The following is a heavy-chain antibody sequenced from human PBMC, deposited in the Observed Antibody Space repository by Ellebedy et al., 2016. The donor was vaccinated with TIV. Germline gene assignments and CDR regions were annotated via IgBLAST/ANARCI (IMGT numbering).Heavy chain of an antibody. D-gene: IGHD5-18*01. Sequence: GESLKISCAASGFSFSAYNMNWVRQAPGKGLEWISHISSSSTTIYYADSVKGRFTISRDNVKNSLYLQMNSLRDEETAVYYCATLGPYGYNSGRNYYYWGMDVWGQGTTVTVSS. J-gene: IGHJ6*02. CDR2: ISSSSTTI. CDR3: ATLGPYGYNSGRNYYYWGMDV. V-gene: IGHV3-48*02. CDR1: GFSFSAYN.